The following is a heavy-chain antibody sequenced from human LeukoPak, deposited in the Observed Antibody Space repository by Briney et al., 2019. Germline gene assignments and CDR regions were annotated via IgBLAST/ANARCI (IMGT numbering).Heavy chain of an antibody. CDR3: ARGSLTGHRD. V-gene: IGHV4-34*01. D-gene: IGHD7-27*01. CDR2: INHSGST. CDR1: GGSFSGYY. J-gene: IGHJ4*02. Sequence: SETLSLTCAVYGGSFSGYYWSWIRQPPGKGLEWIGEINHSGSTNYNPSLKSRVTISVDTSKNQFSLKLSSVTAADTAVYYCARGSLTGHRDWGQGTLVTVSS.